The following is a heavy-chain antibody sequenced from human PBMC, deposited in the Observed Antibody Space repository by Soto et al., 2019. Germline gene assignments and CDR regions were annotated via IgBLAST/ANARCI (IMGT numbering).Heavy chain of an antibody. Sequence: QVQLVESGGGVVQPGRSLRLSCAASGFTFSSYGMHWVRQAPGKGLEWVAVISYDGSNKYYADSVKGRFTISRDNSKNTLYLQMNSLRAQDTAVYYCAKDVSYGGNSVGLSAFDIWGQGTMVTVSS. V-gene: IGHV3-30*18. D-gene: IGHD4-17*01. CDR3: AKDVSYGGNSVGLSAFDI. CDR2: ISYDGSNK. CDR1: GFTFSSYG. J-gene: IGHJ3*02.